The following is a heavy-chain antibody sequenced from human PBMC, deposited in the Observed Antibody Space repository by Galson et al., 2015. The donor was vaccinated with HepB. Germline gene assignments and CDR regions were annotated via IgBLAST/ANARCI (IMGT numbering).Heavy chain of an antibody. CDR3: ARDGGHSCYDFSRRNNWFDP. CDR1: GGTFSSYA. D-gene: IGHD5-12*01. Sequence: SLKVSCKASGGTFSSYAINWVRQSPGQGLEWVGGFRPIFGTANYAQEFQGIVAITADKSTSTAYMELSSLRSGDTAVYYCARDGGHSCYDFSRRNNWFDPWGQGTLVTVSS. J-gene: IGHJ5*02. CDR2: FRPIFGTA. V-gene: IGHV1-69*06.